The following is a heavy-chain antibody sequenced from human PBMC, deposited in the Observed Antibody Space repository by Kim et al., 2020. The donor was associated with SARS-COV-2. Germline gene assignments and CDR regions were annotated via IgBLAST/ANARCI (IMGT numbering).Heavy chain of an antibody. CDR3: ARHGDCLSTSCYGGHFD. J-gene: IGHJ4*01. CDR1: GDSISSFF. V-gene: IGHV4-59*08. Sequence: SETLSLTCSLSGDSISSFFWSWIRQSPGKGLEWLGYAYDTGSTDYNPSLKSRISMSLDTSTKSFSLKLTSLTAADTAMYFCARHGDCLSTSCYGGHFD. D-gene: IGHD2-2*01. CDR2: AYDTGST.